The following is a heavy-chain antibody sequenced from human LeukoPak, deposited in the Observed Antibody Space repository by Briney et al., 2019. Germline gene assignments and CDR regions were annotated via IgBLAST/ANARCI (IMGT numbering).Heavy chain of an antibody. Sequence: SETLSLTCAVYGRSFSGYYWSWIRQPPGKGLEWIGESNHSGSTNYNPSLKSRVTISVDTSKNQFSLKLSSVTAADTAVYYCAHIVVVPGEPGHYFDYWGQGTLVTVSS. CDR2: SNHSGST. CDR1: GRSFSGYY. V-gene: IGHV4-34*01. J-gene: IGHJ4*02. D-gene: IGHD2-2*01. CDR3: AHIVVVPGEPGHYFDY.